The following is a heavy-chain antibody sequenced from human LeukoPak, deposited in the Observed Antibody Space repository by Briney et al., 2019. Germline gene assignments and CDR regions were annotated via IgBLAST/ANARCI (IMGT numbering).Heavy chain of an antibody. CDR3: AKASSSGWINVPANYYFDY. Sequence: GGSLRLSCAASGFTFSSYAMSWVRQAPGKGLEWVSAISSSGGSTYYADSVKGRFTISRDNSKNTLYLQMNSLRAEDTAVYYCAKASSSGWINVPANYYFDYWGQGTLVTVSS. D-gene: IGHD6-19*01. J-gene: IGHJ4*02. CDR1: GFTFSSYA. CDR2: ISSSGGST. V-gene: IGHV3-23*01.